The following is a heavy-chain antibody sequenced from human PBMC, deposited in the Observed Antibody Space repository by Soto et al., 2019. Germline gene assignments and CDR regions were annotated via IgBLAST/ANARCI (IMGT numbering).Heavy chain of an antibody. J-gene: IGHJ6*02. V-gene: IGHV3-33*01. CDR2: IWYDGSNK. Sequence: GGSLRLSCAASGLTFSSYGMHWVRQAPGKGLEWVAVIWYDGSNKYYADSVKGRFTISRDNSKNTLYLQMNSLRAEDTAVYYCARVDVGSSWSYGMDVWGQGTTVTVSS. CDR3: ARVDVGSSWSYGMDV. D-gene: IGHD6-13*01. CDR1: GLTFSSYG.